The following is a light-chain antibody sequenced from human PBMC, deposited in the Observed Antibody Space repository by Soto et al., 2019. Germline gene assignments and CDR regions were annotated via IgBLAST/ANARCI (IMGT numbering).Light chain of an antibody. CDR3: SSYTSSRRV. Sequence: QSALTQPASVSGSPGQSITISCTGTSSDVGGYNYVSWYRQHPGKAPKLMIYDVSNRPSGVSNRFSGSKSGNTASLTISGLQAEDEADYYCSSYTSSRRVFGGGTKVTVL. J-gene: IGLJ3*02. CDR2: DVS. V-gene: IGLV2-14*01. CDR1: SSDVGGYNY.